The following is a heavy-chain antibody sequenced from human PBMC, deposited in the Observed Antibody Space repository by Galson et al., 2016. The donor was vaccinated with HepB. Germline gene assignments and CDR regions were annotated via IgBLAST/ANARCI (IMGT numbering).Heavy chain of an antibody. Sequence: SLSLSCAGSGFSFSTYDMHWVRQATGKGLEWVSAIGSDGGTYYSGSVKGRFTISRDNAKNSLYLQMDSLRDGDTAVYYCARIFYDRLTRDYYGMDVWGQGTTVTVSS. CDR3: ARIFYDRLTRDYYGMDV. J-gene: IGHJ6*02. V-gene: IGHV3-13*04. D-gene: IGHD3-9*01. CDR1: GFSFSTYD. CDR2: IGSDGGT.